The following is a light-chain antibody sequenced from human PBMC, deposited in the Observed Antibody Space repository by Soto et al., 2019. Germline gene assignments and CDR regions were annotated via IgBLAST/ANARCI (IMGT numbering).Light chain of an antibody. CDR3: QQYGSSPRT. V-gene: IGKV3-20*01. Sequence: EIVLTQSPDTLSLSPGERATLSCRANQSVSSNFLAWYQQKPGQAPRLLISGASNMATGIPDRFSGSGSGTDFTLTISRLEPEDFAVYYCQQYGSSPRTFGQGTKVEI. CDR2: GAS. CDR1: QSVSSNF. J-gene: IGKJ1*01.